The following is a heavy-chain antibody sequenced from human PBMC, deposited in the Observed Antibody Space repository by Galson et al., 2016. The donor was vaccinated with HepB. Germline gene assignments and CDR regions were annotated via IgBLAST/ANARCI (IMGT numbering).Heavy chain of an antibody. CDR3: ARDPGRVGYSEGYSGGDYDYGMGR. Sequence: SETLSLTCTVSGGSVSSGSYSWSWIRQPPGKGLEWIGYIYYSGSTNYNPSLKSRVTISVDTSKNQFSLKLSSVTAADTAVYYCARDPGRVGYSEGYSGGDYDYGMGRWGQGTTVTVSS. D-gene: IGHD5-18*01. V-gene: IGHV4-61*01. J-gene: IGHJ6*02. CDR1: GGSVSSGSYS. CDR2: IYYSGST.